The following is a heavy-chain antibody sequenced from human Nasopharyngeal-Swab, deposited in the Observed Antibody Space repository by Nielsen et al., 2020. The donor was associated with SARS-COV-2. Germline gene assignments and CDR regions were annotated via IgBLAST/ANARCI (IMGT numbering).Heavy chain of an antibody. J-gene: IGHJ6*02. Sequence: ESLKISCTVSGGSVSSESYYWTWVRQPPGKGLDWIGYIYYSGSSSYNPSLKSRVTISVDMSKNQFSLKLTSVTAADTAVYYCARDTVHYGMDVWGQGTTVTVSS. V-gene: IGHV4-61*01. CDR2: IYYSGSS. D-gene: IGHD4-11*01. CDR1: GGSVSSESYY. CDR3: ARDTVHYGMDV.